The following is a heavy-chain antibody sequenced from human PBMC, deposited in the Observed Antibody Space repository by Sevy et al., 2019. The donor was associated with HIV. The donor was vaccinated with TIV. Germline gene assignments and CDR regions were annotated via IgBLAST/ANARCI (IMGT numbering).Heavy chain of an antibody. CDR1: GFSFTDFW. CDR3: AWGYFDL. J-gene: IGHJ4*02. CDR2: INQDGSEM. V-gene: IGHV3-7*04. Sequence: GGSLRLSCKASGFSFTDFWMQWVRQVPGKGPEWVANINQDGSEMYYVDSVKGRFTISRDNAESALYLQMHGLGAEDAATYFCAWGYFDLWGQGTVVTVSS.